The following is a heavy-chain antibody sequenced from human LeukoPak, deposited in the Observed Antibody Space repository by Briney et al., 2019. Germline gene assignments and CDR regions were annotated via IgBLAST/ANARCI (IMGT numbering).Heavy chain of an antibody. CDR3: ARDLLGSGWYGAFDI. CDR1: GGSISSYY. CDR2: IYTSGST. J-gene: IGHJ3*02. V-gene: IGHV4-4*07. D-gene: IGHD6-19*01. Sequence: SETLSLTCTVSGGSISSYYWSWIRQPAGKGLEWIGRIYTSGSTNYNPSLKSRVTMSVDTSKNQFSLKLSSVTAADMAVYYCARDLLGSGWYGAFDIWGQGAMVTVSS.